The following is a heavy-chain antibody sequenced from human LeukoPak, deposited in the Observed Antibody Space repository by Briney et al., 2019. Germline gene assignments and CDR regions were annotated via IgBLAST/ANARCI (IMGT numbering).Heavy chain of an antibody. CDR3: AREFRQSNWNDGHWFDP. Sequence: GASVKVSCKASGGTFSSYGIIWVRQAPGQGLEWMGRISPIFDTANYAQKFQGRVTITADTSTSTAYMELSSLRSEDTAIYYCAREFRQSNWNDGHWFDPWGQGTLVTVSS. J-gene: IGHJ5*02. V-gene: IGHV1-69*06. CDR2: ISPIFDTA. CDR1: GGTFSSYG. D-gene: IGHD1-20*01.